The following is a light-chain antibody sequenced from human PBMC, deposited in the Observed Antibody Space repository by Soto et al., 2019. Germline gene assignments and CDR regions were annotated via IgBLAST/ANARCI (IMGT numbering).Light chain of an antibody. J-gene: IGLJ2*01. Sequence: QSALTQPASVSGSPGQSITISCTGTSSDVGGYNYVSWYQQHPGKAPKLMIYDVSNRPSGVSNRFSGSKSGNTASLTISGLQAGDEADYYCSSYTSSSTLGVVFRGGTKLTVL. CDR3: SSYTSSSTLGVV. CDR1: SSDVGGYNY. CDR2: DVS. V-gene: IGLV2-14*01.